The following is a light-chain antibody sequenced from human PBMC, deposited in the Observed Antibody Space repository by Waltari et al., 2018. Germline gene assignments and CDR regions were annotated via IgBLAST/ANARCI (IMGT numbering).Light chain of an antibody. CDR1: SSNIGNNY. Sequence: QSVLTQPPSVSAAPGQKVTISCSGSSSNIGNNYVSWYQQLPGTAPKLLIYDNNKRPSGIPDRFSGSKSGTSATLGITGFQTGDEADYYCGTWDSSLSAGVVFGGGTKLTVL. CDR3: GTWDSSLSAGVV. V-gene: IGLV1-51*01. J-gene: IGLJ2*01. CDR2: DNN.